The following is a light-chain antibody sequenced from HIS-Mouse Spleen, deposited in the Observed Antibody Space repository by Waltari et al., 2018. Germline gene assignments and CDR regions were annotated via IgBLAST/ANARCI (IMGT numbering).Light chain of an antibody. CDR2: EDN. V-gene: IGLV6-57*04. CDR3: QSYDSSNVV. J-gene: IGLJ2*01. CDR1: SGRISSNY. Sequence: NFMLTQPHSVSESPGKTVTISCTRSSGRISSNYVQWYQQRPGSPPTTVIYEDNQRPPGVPDLFSGSIDSSSNSASLTISGLKTEDEADYYCQSYDSSNVVFGGGTKLTVL.